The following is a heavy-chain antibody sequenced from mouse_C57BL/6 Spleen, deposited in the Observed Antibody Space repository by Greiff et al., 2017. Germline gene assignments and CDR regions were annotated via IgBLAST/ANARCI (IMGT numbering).Heavy chain of an antibody. CDR1: GYAFSSYW. J-gene: IGHJ3*01. CDR2: IYPGDGDT. V-gene: IGHV1-80*01. Sequence: QVHVKQSGAELVKPGASVKISCKASGYAFSSYWMNWVKQRPGKGLEWIGQIYPGDGDTNYNGKFKGKATLTADKSSSTAYMQLSSLTSEDSAVYFCASGTNWAWFAYWGQGTLVTVSA. CDR3: ASGTNWAWFAY. D-gene: IGHD4-1*01.